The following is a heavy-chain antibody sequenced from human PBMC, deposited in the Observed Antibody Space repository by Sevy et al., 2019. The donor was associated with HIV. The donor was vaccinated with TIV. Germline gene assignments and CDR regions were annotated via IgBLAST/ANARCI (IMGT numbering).Heavy chain of an antibody. CDR3: AKDRMWELGDAFDI. J-gene: IGHJ3*02. CDR1: GFTFSSYA. V-gene: IGHV3-23*01. Sequence: GGSLRLSCAASGFTFSSYAMSWVRQAPGQGLEWVSGFSASGGSTKYADSVKGRFTISRDNSKNTLSLQMNSLRAEDTAVYYCAKDRMWELGDAFDIWGQGTMVTVSS. CDR2: FSASGGST. D-gene: IGHD1-26*01.